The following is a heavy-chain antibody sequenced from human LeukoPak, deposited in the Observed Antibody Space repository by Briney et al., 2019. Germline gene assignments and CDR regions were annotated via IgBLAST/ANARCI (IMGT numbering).Heavy chain of an antibody. CDR1: GFTFSSYG. CDR2: ISYDGSNK. CDR3: AKALREDYYYYYGMDV. J-gene: IGHJ6*02. V-gene: IGHV3-30*18. D-gene: IGHD2-8*01. Sequence: GRSLRLSCAASGFTFSSYGMHWVRQAPGKGLEWVAVISYDGSNKYYADSVKGRFTISRDNSKNTLYLQMNSLRAEDTAVYYCAKALREDYYYYYGMDVWGQGTTVTVSS.